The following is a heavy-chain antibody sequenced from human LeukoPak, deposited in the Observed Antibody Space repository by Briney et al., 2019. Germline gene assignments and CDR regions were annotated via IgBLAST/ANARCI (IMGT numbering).Heavy chain of an antibody. D-gene: IGHD3-16*02. CDR3: ARDGGVIVVQHVDY. CDR2: ISGSGGTT. J-gene: IGHJ4*02. CDR1: GFTFSSYA. V-gene: IGHV3-23*01. Sequence: VGSLRLSCAASGFTFSSYAMSWVRQAPGKGLEWVSTISGSGGTTYNADSVKGRFTISRDNSKNTLYLQMNSLRGEDTAVYYCARDGGVIVVQHVDYWGQGTLVTVSS.